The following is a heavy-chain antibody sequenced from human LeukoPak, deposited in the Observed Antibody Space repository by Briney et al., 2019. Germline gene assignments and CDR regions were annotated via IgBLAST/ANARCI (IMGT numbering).Heavy chain of an antibody. V-gene: IGHV1-2*02. Sequence: ASVKVSCKASGHTFTNYYVHWVRQAPGQGLEWMGWINPNSGGTNYAQKFQGRVTMTSDTSISTAYMELSRLRSDDTAVYYCARVDEGSSSPDKNWFDPWGQGTLVTVSS. J-gene: IGHJ5*02. CDR2: INPNSGGT. D-gene: IGHD6-13*01. CDR3: ARVDEGSSSPDKNWFDP. CDR1: GHTFTNYY.